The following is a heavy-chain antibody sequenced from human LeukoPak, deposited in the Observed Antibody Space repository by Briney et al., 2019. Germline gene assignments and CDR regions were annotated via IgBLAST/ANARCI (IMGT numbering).Heavy chain of an antibody. CDR2: INPNSGGT. Sequence: VASVKVSCKASGYTFTGYYIHWVRQAPGQGLEWMGWINPNSGGTNYAQKFQGRITMSRDTSTSTVYMELSSLRSEDTAFYYCATDHSMANTAWWFDPWGQGTLVTVSS. D-gene: IGHD5-24*01. CDR3: ATDHSMANTAWWFDP. CDR1: GYTFTGYY. J-gene: IGHJ5*02. V-gene: IGHV1-2*02.